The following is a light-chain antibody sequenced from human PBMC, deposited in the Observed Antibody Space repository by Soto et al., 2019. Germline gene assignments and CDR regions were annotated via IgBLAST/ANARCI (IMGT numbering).Light chain of an antibody. CDR1: QSVSTF. V-gene: IGKV3-11*01. CDR3: QNRSNWPIT. CDR2: DAS. J-gene: IGKJ5*01. Sequence: EIVLTQSPATLSLSPGERATLSCRASQSVSTFLAWYQQKPGHAPRLLIYDASNRATGLPARFSGSGSGTDFTLTITRLEPEDSAVYYCQNRSNWPITFGQGTRLEIK.